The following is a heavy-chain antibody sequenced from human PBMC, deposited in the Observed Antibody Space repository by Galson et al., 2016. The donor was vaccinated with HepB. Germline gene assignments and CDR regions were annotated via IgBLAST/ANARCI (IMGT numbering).Heavy chain of an antibody. CDR3: RIGTTGIDY. D-gene: IGHD1/OR15-1a*01. CDR1: GFTFSSHW. Sequence: SLRLSCAASGFTFSSHWMHWVRQAPGKGLVCVSRLKSDGRGTFYADFVKGRFTISRDNAKNTLYLQMNSLGAEDTAVYYCRIGTTGIDYWGQGTLVTVSS. V-gene: IGHV3-74*01. CDR2: LKSDGRGT. J-gene: IGHJ4*02.